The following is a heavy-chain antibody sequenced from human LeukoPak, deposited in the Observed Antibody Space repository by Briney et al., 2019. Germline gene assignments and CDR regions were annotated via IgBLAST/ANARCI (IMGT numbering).Heavy chain of an antibody. CDR3: ATDFYDTT. CDR1: GFSFSDAW. D-gene: IGHD3-22*01. V-gene: IGHV3-15*07. Sequence: GGSLRLSCATSGFSFSDAWMNWVRQAPGKGLEWVGRIRRNSDGGTIDYAAPVKGRFALPRDDSKNTLYLHMSSLQTEDTAVYYCATDFYDTTWGQGTLVTVSS. CDR2: IRRNSDGGTI. J-gene: IGHJ5*02.